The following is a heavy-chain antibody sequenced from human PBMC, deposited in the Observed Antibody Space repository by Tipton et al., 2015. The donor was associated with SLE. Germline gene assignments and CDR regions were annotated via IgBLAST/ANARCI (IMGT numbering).Heavy chain of an antibody. J-gene: IGHJ4*02. CDR2: IYHSGST. CDR3: ARIVAAAGTRYFDY. V-gene: IGHV4-30-2*01. D-gene: IGHD6-13*01. Sequence: TLSLTCAVSGGSISSGGYSWSWIRQPPGKGLEWIGYIYHSGSTYYNPSLKSRVTISVDTSKNQFSLKLSSVTAADTAVYYCARIVAAAGTRYFDYWGQGTLATFSS. CDR1: GGSISSGGYS.